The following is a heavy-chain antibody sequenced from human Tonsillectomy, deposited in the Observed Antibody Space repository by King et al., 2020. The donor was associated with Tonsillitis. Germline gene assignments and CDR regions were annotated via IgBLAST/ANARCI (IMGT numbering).Heavy chain of an antibody. CDR2: MNPNSGNT. CDR1: GYTFSNYD. V-gene: IGHV1-8*01. CDR3: ARGVAADY. D-gene: IGHD6-19*01. J-gene: IGHJ4*02. Sequence: VQLVESGAEVKKPGASVKVSCKASGYTFSNYDIHWVRQATGQGLEWMGWMNPNSGNTGYAQNFQGRLTMTRDTSISTAYMELSSLRSEDTAVYYCARGVAADYWGQGTLATVSS.